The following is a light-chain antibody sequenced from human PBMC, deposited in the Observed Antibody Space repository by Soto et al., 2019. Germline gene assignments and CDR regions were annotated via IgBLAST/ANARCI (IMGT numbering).Light chain of an antibody. CDR2: AES. CDR3: QQSYSSPRT. J-gene: IGKJ1*01. V-gene: IGKV1-39*01. CDR1: QRISSY. Sequence: DIQMTQSPSSLSASVGDRVTITCRASQRISSYLNWYQQKPGKAPKLLIYAESSLQSGVQSRFSSSGSGTDFTLTISSLQPEDFATYYCQQSYSSPRTFGQGTKVEIK.